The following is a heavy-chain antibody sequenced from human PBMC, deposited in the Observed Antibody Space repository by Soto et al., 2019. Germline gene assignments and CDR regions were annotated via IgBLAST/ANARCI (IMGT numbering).Heavy chain of an antibody. V-gene: IGHV4-39*01. Sequence: PSETLSLTCTVSGGSISSSSYYWGWIRQPPGKGLEWIGSIYYSGSTYYNPSLKSRVTISVDTSKNQFSLKLSSVTAADTAVYYCASFGAVAGKVDYWGQGTLVTVS. D-gene: IGHD6-19*01. CDR2: IYYSGST. J-gene: IGHJ4*02. CDR1: GGSISSSSYY. CDR3: ASFGAVAGKVDY.